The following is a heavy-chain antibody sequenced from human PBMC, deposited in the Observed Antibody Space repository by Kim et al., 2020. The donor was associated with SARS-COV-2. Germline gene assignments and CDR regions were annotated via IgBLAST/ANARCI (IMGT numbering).Heavy chain of an antibody. D-gene: IGHD6-19*01. CDR1: GGTFSSYA. J-gene: IGHJ3*02. V-gene: IGHV1-69*13. Sequence: SVKVSCKASGGTFSSYAISWVRQAPGQGLEWMGGIIPIFGTANYAHKFQGRVTIPADESTSTAYMELSSLRSEDTAVYYCARARWNQLLVRGDAFDIWGQGTMVTVSS. CDR3: ARARWNQLLVRGDAFDI. CDR2: IIPIFGTA.